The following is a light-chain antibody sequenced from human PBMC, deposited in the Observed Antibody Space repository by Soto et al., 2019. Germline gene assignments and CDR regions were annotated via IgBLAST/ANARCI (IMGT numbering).Light chain of an antibody. Sequence: QSVLTQPPSVSGAPGQTVTISCAGSTSNVGAGYDVHWYQQFPRTAPRLLIFGNNNRPSGVPDRFSGSKSATSASLAITGLQAEDEADYYCQSYDISLSAYVFGTGTKVTVL. CDR3: QSYDISLSAYV. CDR1: TSNVGAGYD. CDR2: GNN. J-gene: IGLJ1*01. V-gene: IGLV1-40*01.